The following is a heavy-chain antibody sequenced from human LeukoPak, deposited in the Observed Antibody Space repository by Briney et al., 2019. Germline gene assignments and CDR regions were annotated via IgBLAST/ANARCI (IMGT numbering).Heavy chain of an antibody. D-gene: IGHD2-15*01. CDR2: ISWNSGSI. CDR1: GFTFDDYA. J-gene: IGHJ4*02. CDR3: AREICSGGSCYHFNSYFDY. Sequence: GRSLRLSCAASGFTFDDYAMHWVRQAPGKGLEWVSGISWNSGSIGYADTVKGRFTISRDNAKNSLYLQMNSLRAEDTAVYYCAREICSGGSCYHFNSYFDYWGQGTLVTVSS. V-gene: IGHV3-9*01.